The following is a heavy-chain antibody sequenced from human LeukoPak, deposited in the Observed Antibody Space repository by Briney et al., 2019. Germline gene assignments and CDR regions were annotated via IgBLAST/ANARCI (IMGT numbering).Heavy chain of an antibody. CDR2: IYHSGST. D-gene: IGHD3-22*01. CDR1: GYSISSGYY. CDR3: ARPYERGAFDI. Sequence: PSETLSLTCAVSGYSISSGYYWGWIRQPPGKGLEWIGSIYHSGSTYYNPSLKCRVTISVDTSKNQFSLKLSSVTAADTAVYYCARPYERGAFDIWGQGTMVTVSS. J-gene: IGHJ3*02. V-gene: IGHV4-38-2*01.